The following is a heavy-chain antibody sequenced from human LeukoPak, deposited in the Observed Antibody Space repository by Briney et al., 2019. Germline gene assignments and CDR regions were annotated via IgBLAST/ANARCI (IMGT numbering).Heavy chain of an antibody. V-gene: IGHV3-15*01. CDR2: MKSKHEGGTT. J-gene: IGHJ5*02. Sequence: GGSLRLSCLTSGFTFVNASMSWVRQAPGKGLEWVGLMKSKHEGGTTFYAAPVKDRFSISRDDSRNTLYLQMNSLTIGDTGVYYCTTGNPWGQGTLVTVSS. CDR1: GFTFVNAS. CDR3: TTGNP.